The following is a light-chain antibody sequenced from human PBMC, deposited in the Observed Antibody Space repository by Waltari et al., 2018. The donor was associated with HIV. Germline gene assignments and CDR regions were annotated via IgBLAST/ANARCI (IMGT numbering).Light chain of an antibody. CDR1: QSISSW. V-gene: IGKV1-5*03. Sequence: DIQMTQSPSTLSASVGDRVTITCRASQSISSWLAWYQQKPGKAPKLLIYKASSLKSGVPSRFSGSGSATEFTLTISSLQPDDFATYYCQQYNSYSVTFGQGNKVEIK. CDR3: QQYNSYSVT. J-gene: IGKJ1*01. CDR2: KAS.